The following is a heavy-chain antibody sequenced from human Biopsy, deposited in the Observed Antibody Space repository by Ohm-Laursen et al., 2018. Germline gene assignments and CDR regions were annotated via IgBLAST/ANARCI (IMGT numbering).Heavy chain of an antibody. CDR3: ARHPTGFWFDP. CDR1: GGSIRSSTTYY. J-gene: IGHJ5*02. CDR2: IYNTETT. V-gene: IGHV4-39*01. Sequence: LSLTCTVSGGSIRSSTTYYWAWLRQPPGKGLEWIGSIYNTETTFYNPSLKSRVTISVDTSTNQFSLKVSSVTAADTALYFCARHPTGFWFDPWGQGTLVTVSS.